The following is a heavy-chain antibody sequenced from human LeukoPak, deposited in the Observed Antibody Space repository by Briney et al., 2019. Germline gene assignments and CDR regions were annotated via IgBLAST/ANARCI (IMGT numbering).Heavy chain of an antibody. CDR3: AREGGYCSGGSCSGSAFDI. CDR1: GYTFTSYY. CDR2: INPIGGST. Sequence: ASVKVSCKASGYTFTSYYMHWVRQAPGQGLEWMGIINPIGGSTSYAQKFQGRVTMTRDTSTSTVYMELSSLRSEDTAVYYCAREGGYCSGGSCSGSAFDIWGQGTMVTVSS. V-gene: IGHV1-46*03. J-gene: IGHJ3*02. D-gene: IGHD2-15*01.